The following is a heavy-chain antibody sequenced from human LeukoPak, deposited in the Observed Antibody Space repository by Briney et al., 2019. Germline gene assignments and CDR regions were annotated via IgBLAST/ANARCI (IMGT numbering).Heavy chain of an antibody. V-gene: IGHV1-18*01. D-gene: IGHD3-3*01. CDR2: ISAYNGNT. J-gene: IGHJ4*02. CDR1: GYTFTSYG. CDR3: ARGPYYDFWSGQYYFDY. Sequence: ASVKVSCKASGYTFTSYGISWVRQAPGQGLEWMGWISAYNGNTNYAQKLQGRVTMTTDTSTSTAYMELRSLRSEDTAVYYCARGPYYDFWSGQYYFDYWGQGTLVTVSS.